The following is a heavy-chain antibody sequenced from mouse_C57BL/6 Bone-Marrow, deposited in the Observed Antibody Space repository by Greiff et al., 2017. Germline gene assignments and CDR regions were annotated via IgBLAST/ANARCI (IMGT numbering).Heavy chain of an antibody. CDR3: KVRSSSFDY. D-gene: IGHD1-1*01. CDR2: IDPETGGT. Sequence: VQLQQSGAELVRPGASVTLSCKASGYTFTDYEMHWVKQTPVHGLEWIGAIDPETGGTAYNQKFKGKAILTADKSSSTAYMELRSLTSEDSAVYYCKVRSSSFDYWGQGTTLTVAS. V-gene: IGHV1-15*01. J-gene: IGHJ2*01. CDR1: GYTFTDYE.